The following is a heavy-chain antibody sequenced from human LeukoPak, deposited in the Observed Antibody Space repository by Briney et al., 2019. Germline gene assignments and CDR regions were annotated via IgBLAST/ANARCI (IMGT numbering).Heavy chain of an antibody. D-gene: IGHD1-26*01. Sequence: PSQTLSLTCSVSGGSISSGDHYWSWLRQPPGKGLEWVGYIYYSGSTYYNPSLKSRVTMSVDTSKNQFSLKLSSVTAADTAVYYCARHFGGSYLGSWFDPWGQGTLVTVSS. J-gene: IGHJ5*02. CDR2: IYYSGST. CDR3: ARHFGGSYLGSWFDP. CDR1: GGSISSGDHY. V-gene: IGHV4-30-4*08.